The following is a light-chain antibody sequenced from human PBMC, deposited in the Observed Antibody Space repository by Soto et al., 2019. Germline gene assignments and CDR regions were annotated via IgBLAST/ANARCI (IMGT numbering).Light chain of an antibody. V-gene: IGKV1-5*03. CDR3: QQYNSYSGT. CDR1: QVISTS. CDR2: KAS. J-gene: IGKJ1*01. Sequence: IRLTQSPSYLSPCIGEIVTITCRASQVISTSLAWYQVKPGKAPKILIYKASSLESGVPSRFSGSGSGTEFTLTISSLQPDDFATYYCQQYNSYSGTFGQGTKVDIK.